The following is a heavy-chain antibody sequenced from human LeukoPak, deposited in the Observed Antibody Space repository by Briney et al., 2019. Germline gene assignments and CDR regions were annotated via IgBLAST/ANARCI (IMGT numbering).Heavy chain of an antibody. CDR2: ISAYNGNT. V-gene: IGHV1-18*01. D-gene: IGHD6-19*01. J-gene: IGHJ4*02. CDR1: GYTFTSYG. CDR3: ASGDEAGYSSGWYAY. Sequence: ASXXVSCKASGYTFTSYGISWVRQAPGQGLEWMGWISAYNGNTNYAQKLQGRGTMTTDTSTRTAYMELRSLRSDDTAVYYCASGDEAGYSSGWYAYWGQGTLVTVSS.